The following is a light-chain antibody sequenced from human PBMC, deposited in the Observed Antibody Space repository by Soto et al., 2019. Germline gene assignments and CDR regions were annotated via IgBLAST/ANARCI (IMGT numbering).Light chain of an antibody. CDR2: AAS. Sequence: DIQMTQSPSSLSASVGDRVTITCRASQSISSYLNWYQQKPGKAPKLLIYAASSLQSGVPSRFSGSGSGTDFTITISSLQPEDFATYYCQHSYSTPTWTFGQGTKVEIK. V-gene: IGKV1-39*01. CDR1: QSISSY. J-gene: IGKJ1*01. CDR3: QHSYSTPTWT.